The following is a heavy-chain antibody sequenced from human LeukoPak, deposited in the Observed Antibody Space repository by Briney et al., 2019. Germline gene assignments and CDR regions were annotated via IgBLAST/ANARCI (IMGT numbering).Heavy chain of an antibody. V-gene: IGHV3-23*01. CDR1: GFTFSSYA. CDR2: ISSTAATT. Sequence: PGGSLRLSCAASGFTFSSYAMSWVRQAPGKGLEWVSSISSTAATTYYADSVKGRFTISRDNAKNSLYLQMNSLRAEDTAVYYCARDSGKGYYYDSSGMYFDYWGQGTLVTVSS. D-gene: IGHD3-22*01. CDR3: ARDSGKGYYYDSSGMYFDY. J-gene: IGHJ4*02.